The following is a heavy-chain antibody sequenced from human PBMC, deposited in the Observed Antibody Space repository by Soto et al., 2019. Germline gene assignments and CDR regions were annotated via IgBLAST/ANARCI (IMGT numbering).Heavy chain of an antibody. CDR1: GFTFSSYW. D-gene: IGHD2-2*01. J-gene: IGHJ4*02. CDR2: INSDGSST. Sequence: GGSLRLSCAASGFTFSSYWMHWVRQAPGKGLVWVSRINSDGSSTSYADSVKGRFTISRDNAKNTLYLQMNSLRAEDTAVYYCARVKTSGPVPAAMRDSSSYDYWGQGTLVTVSS. CDR3: ARVKTSGPVPAAMRDSSSYDY. V-gene: IGHV3-74*01.